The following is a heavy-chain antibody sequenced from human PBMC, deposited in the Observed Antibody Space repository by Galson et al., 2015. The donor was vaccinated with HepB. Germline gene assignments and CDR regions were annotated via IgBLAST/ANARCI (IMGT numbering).Heavy chain of an antibody. CDR3: ARHYYYDSSVYSY. CDR1: GYSFTSYW. V-gene: IGHV5-10-1*01. D-gene: IGHD3-22*01. Sequence: QSGAEVKKPGESLRISCKGSGYSFTSYWISWVRQMPGKGLEWMGRIDPSDSYTNYSPSFQGHITISAGKSISTAYLQWSSLKASDTAMYYCARHYYYDSSVYSYWGQGTLVTVSS. J-gene: IGHJ4*02. CDR2: IDPSDSYT.